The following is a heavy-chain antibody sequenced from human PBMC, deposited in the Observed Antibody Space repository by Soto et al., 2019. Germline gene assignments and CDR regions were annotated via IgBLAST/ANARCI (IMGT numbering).Heavy chain of an antibody. Sequence: QVQLVESGGGVVQPGRSLRLSCAASGFTFSSYGMHWVRQAPGKGLEWVAVIWYDGSNKYYADSVKGRFTISRDNSKNTLYLQMNSLRAEDTAVYYCARSWQRGDDAFDIWGQGTMVTVSS. V-gene: IGHV3-33*01. CDR3: ARSWQRGDDAFDI. D-gene: IGHD6-25*01. CDR1: GFTFSSYG. CDR2: IWYDGSNK. J-gene: IGHJ3*02.